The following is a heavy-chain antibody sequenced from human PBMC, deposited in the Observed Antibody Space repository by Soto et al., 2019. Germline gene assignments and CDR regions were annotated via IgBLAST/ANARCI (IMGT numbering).Heavy chain of an antibody. CDR3: ARVGLDCSSTSCYDSAFDI. V-gene: IGHV1-8*01. J-gene: IGHJ3*02. Sequence: GASVKVSCKASGYTFTSYDINWVRQATGQGLEWMGWMNPNSGNTGYAQKFQGRVTMTRNTSTSTAYMELSSLRSEDTAVYYCARVGLDCSSTSCYDSAFDIWGQGTMVTVSS. CDR2: MNPNSGNT. D-gene: IGHD2-2*01. CDR1: GYTFTSYD.